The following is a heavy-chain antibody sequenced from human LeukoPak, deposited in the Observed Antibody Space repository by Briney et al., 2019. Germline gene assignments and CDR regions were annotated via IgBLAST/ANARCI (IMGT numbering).Heavy chain of an antibody. CDR3: ARVVRYSSSWYHYYYYYYMDV. Sequence: GGSLRLSCAASGFTFSSHGMHWVRQAPGKGLEWVALISYDETKKYYADSVKGRFTISRDNSKNTLYLQMNSLRAEDTAVYYCARVVRYSSSWYHYYYYYYMDVWGKGTTVTISS. V-gene: IGHV3-30*03. J-gene: IGHJ6*03. CDR2: ISYDETKK. D-gene: IGHD6-13*01. CDR1: GFTFSSHG.